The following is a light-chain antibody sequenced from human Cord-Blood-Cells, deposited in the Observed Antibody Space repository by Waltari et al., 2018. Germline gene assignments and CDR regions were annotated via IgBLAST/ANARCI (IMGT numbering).Light chain of an antibody. Sequence: IVLTQPPLSWPVTSGAPASTSCRPSQSLLRSNGYNYLDWYLQKPGQSPQLLIYLGSNRASGVPDRFSGSGSGTDFTLKISRVEAEDVGVYYCMQALQTPPTFGQGTKLEIK. CDR3: MQALQTPPT. CDR1: QSLLRSNGYNY. J-gene: IGKJ2*01. V-gene: IGKV2-28*01. CDR2: LGS.